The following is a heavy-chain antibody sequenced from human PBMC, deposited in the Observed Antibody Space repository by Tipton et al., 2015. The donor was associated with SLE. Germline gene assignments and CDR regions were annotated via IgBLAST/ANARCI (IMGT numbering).Heavy chain of an antibody. Sequence: LRLSCAASGFTFSGYNMNWVRQAPGKGLEWLSSISSSGDYIYYTDSVKGRFTISRDNAKNSLYLQMNTLRAEDTALYFCARDKVVPAASFDYWGQGTLVTVSS. V-gene: IGHV3-21*04. CDR2: ISSSGDYI. J-gene: IGHJ4*02. CDR1: GFTFSGYN. D-gene: IGHD2-2*01. CDR3: ARDKVVPAASFDY.